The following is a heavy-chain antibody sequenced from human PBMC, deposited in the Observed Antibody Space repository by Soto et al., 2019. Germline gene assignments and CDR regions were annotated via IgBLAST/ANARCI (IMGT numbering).Heavy chain of an antibody. CDR1: GFSFSTYW. Sequence: PGGSLRLSCAASGFSFSTYWMSWVRQAPGKGLEWVANIKQDGSEEYYVDSVRGRFTISRDDAKHSLYLQMNSLRAEDTAVYYCARDSRVPPWGYYGMDVWGQGTTVTVSS. D-gene: IGHD7-27*01. V-gene: IGHV3-7*03. J-gene: IGHJ6*02. CDR2: IKQDGSEE. CDR3: ARDSRVPPWGYYGMDV.